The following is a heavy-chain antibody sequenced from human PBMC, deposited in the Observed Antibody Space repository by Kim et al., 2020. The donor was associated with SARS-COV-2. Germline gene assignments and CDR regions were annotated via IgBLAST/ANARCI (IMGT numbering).Heavy chain of an antibody. Sequence: SVKVSCKASGGTFSSYAISWVRQAPGQGLEWMGGIIPIFGTANYAQKFQGRVTITADESTSTAYMELSSLGSEDTAVYYCARAPPHPYYDSSGYSLDYWGQGTLVTVSS. J-gene: IGHJ4*02. CDR2: IIPIFGTA. CDR1: GGTFSSYA. D-gene: IGHD3-22*01. CDR3: ARAPPHPYYDSSGYSLDY. V-gene: IGHV1-69*13.